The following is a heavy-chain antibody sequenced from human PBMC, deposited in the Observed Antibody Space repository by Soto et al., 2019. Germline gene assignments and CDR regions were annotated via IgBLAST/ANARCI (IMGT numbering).Heavy chain of an antibody. J-gene: IGHJ5*02. CDR2: IYYSGST. D-gene: IGHD2-2*01. CDR3: ARHYALDVVVPAAIRWFDP. Sequence: SETLSLTCTVSGGSISLYYWSWIRQPPGKGLEWIGYIYYSGSTYYNPSLKSRVTISVDTSKNQFSLKLSSVTAADTAVYYCARHYALDVVVPAAIRWFDPWGQGTLVTVSS. V-gene: IGHV4-59*08. CDR1: GGSISLYY.